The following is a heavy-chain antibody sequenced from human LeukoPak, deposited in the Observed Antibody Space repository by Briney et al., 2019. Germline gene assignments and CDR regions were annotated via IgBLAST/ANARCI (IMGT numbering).Heavy chain of an antibody. CDR1: GFTFGDYG. D-gene: IGHD2-15*01. CDR3: ARETYCSGGSCYKGNAFDI. V-gene: IGHV3-21*01. CDR2: ISSSSSYI. Sequence: PGGSLRLSCAASGFTFGDYGMSWVRQAPGKGPEWVSSISSSSSYIYYADSVKGRFTISRDNAKNSLYLQMNSLRADDTAVYYCARETYCSGGSCYKGNAFDIWGQGTMVTVSS. J-gene: IGHJ3*02.